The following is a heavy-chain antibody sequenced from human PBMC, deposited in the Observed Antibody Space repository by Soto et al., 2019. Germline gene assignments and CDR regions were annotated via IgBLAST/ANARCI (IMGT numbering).Heavy chain of an antibody. D-gene: IGHD6-19*01. CDR3: ARGERQQQWDY. Sequence: SETLSLTCAVSGDSIRSDKWWSWVRQPPGKGLEWIGEVHHSGNSNYNPSLKSRVIISVDKPKNQFSLNLSSVTDADTAVYYCARGERQQQWDYWGQGTLVTVS. J-gene: IGHJ4*02. V-gene: IGHV4-4*02. CDR2: VHHSGNS. CDR1: GDSIRSDKW.